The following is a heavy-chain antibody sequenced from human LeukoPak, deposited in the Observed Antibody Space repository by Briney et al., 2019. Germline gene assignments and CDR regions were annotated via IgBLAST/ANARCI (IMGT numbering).Heavy chain of an antibody. J-gene: IGHJ4*02. V-gene: IGHV1-18*01. D-gene: IGHD1-26*01. Sequence: ASVKVSCKASGYTFTSYGISGVRQAPGQGLEGMGWINAYNGNTNYAQKLQGRVTMTTDTSTSTAYMELRSLRSDDTAVYYCARREGLLHDYWGQGTLVTVSS. CDR2: INAYNGNT. CDR1: GYTFTSYG. CDR3: ARREGLLHDY.